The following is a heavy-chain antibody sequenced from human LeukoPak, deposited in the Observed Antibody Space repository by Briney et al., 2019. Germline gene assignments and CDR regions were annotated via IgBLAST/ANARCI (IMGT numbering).Heavy chain of an antibody. V-gene: IGHV1-2*02. CDR3: ATDNPPYCNGGSCYFD. D-gene: IGHD2-15*01. Sequence: ASVKVSCKAFSNYYIHWVLQAPGQGLEWMGWINPGTGGTNYAQKFQGRVNMTRDTSISTAYMDLSRLTSDDTAIYYCATDNPPYCNGGSCYFDWGQGTLVTVSS. CDR1: FSNYY. J-gene: IGHJ4*02. CDR2: INPGTGGT.